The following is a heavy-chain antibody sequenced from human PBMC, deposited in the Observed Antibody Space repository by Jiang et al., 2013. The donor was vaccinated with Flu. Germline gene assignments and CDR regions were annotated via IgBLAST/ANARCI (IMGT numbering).Heavy chain of an antibody. CDR1: GYTFSGFY. V-gene: IGHV1-2*04. Sequence: SGAEVKKPGASVKVSCKASGYTFSGFYIHWVRQAPGQGLEWMGWINPDSGGTSYAQKFQDWVTMTRDTSINTAYMELSRLRSDDTAVYYCARVQTGTGAFDIWGQGASGHRLL. D-gene: IGHD1-1*01. CDR3: ARVQTGTGAFDI. CDR2: INPDSGGT. J-gene: IGHJ3*02.